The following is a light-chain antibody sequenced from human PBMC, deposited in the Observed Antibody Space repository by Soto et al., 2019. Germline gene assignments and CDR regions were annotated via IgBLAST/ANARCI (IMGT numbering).Light chain of an antibody. CDR2: AGS. Sequence: QSVLTQPASVSGSPGQSITISCTGTSSDIGSHNLVSWYQQHPGEAPKLIIYAGSKRPSGVSYRFSGSKSGNTASLTISGLQAEDEADYYCCSYAGSSTVVFGGGTKLTVL. CDR1: SSDIGSHNL. CDR3: CSYAGSSTVV. V-gene: IGLV2-23*01. J-gene: IGLJ3*02.